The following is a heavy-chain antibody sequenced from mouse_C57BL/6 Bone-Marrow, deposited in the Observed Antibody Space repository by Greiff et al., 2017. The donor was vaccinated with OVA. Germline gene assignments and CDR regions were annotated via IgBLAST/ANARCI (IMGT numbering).Heavy chain of an antibody. V-gene: IGHV5-16*01. CDR1: GFTFSDYY. CDR2: INYDGSST. Sequence: EVKLVESEGGLVQPGSSMKLSCTASGFTFSDYYMAWVRQVPEKGLEWVANINYDGSSTYYLDSLKSRFIISRDNAKNILYLQMSSLKSEDTATYYCARESSPFYWYFDVWGTGTTVTVSS. J-gene: IGHJ1*03. CDR3: ARESSPFYWYFDV. D-gene: IGHD1-1*01.